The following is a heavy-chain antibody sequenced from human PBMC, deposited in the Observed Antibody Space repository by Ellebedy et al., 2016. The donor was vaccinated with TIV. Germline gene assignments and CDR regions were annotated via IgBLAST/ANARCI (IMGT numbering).Heavy chain of an antibody. D-gene: IGHD1-20*01. Sequence: GGSLRLSCAASGFTFSDYYMSWVRQAPGKGLEWVSVIHTGGDTYYADSVKGRFTISRDSSKNTLFLQMNSLRAEDTAMYYCARRITGTYGDDAFDIWGQGTMVTVSS. CDR1: GFTFSDYY. V-gene: IGHV3-53*01. J-gene: IGHJ3*02. CDR2: IHTGGDT. CDR3: ARRITGTYGDDAFDI.